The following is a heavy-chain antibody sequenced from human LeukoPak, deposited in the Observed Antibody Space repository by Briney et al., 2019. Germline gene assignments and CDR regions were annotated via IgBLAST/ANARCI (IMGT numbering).Heavy chain of an antibody. D-gene: IGHD2-15*01. CDR3: SRDSGRGPPEAFDI. V-gene: IGHV3-21*01. J-gene: IGHJ3*02. CDR1: GFTFRSYG. CDR2: ISSISHYI. Sequence: GGSLRLSCAPSGFTFRSYGMNWVRQAPGKGLEWVSTISSISHYIYYADSVKGRFTISRDNAMNSLYLQMNSLRAEDTAVYYCSRDSGRGPPEAFDIWGQGTMVTVSS.